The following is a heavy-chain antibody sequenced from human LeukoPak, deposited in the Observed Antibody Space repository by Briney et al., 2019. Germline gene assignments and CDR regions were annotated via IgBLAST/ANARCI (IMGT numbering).Heavy chain of an antibody. CDR3: ARGGSSGWYTDI. J-gene: IGHJ3*02. CDR2: IIPIFGTA. CDR1: GGTFSSYA. Sequence: PVKVSCKASGGTFSSYAISWVRQAPGQGLEWMGRIIPIFGTANYAQKFQGRVTITTDESTSTAYMELSSLRSEDTAVYYCARGGSSGWYTDIWGQGTMVTVSS. V-gene: IGHV1-69*05. D-gene: IGHD6-19*01.